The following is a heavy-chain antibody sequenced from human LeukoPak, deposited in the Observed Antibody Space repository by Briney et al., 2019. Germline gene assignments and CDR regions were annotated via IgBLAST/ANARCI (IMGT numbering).Heavy chain of an antibody. CDR1: GFTFTTHG. V-gene: IGHV3-30*02. Sequence: GGSLRLSCAASGFTFTTHGMHWVRQAPGKGLEWVAFIRYDGRNIYYADSVKGRFTISRDNSKNTLYLQMNSLRAEDTAVYYCAKGPHGVIAAAGTFDPWGQGTLVTVSS. CDR3: AKGPHGVIAAAGTFDP. CDR2: IRYDGRNI. D-gene: IGHD6-13*01. J-gene: IGHJ5*02.